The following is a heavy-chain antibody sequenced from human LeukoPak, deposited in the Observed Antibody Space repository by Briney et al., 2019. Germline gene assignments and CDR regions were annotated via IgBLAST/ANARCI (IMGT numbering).Heavy chain of an antibody. J-gene: IGHJ4*02. CDR3: ARYCSSTSCRHFDY. Sequence: GGSLRLSCAASGFTFSSYAMHWVRQAPGKGLEWVAVISYDGSNKYYADSVKGRFTISRDNSKNTLYLQMNSLRAEDTAVYYCARYCSSTSCRHFDYWGQGTLVTVSS. CDR2: ISYDGSNK. D-gene: IGHD2-2*01. V-gene: IGHV3-30-3*01. CDR1: GFTFSSYA.